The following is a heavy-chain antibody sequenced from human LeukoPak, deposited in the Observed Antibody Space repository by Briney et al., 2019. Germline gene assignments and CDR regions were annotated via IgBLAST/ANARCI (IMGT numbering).Heavy chain of an antibody. CDR1: GFNLSYFS. CDR3: ARYNWLEY. D-gene: IGHD1-1*01. J-gene: IGHJ4*02. Sequence: LSGGSLRLSCAASGFNLSYFSMSWVRQAPGKGLEWVANIKQDGSDKHYVDSVKGRFTISRDNDKNSLYLQMSSLRAEDTAVYYCARYNWLEYWGQGTLVTVSS. V-gene: IGHV3-7*01. CDR2: IKQDGSDK.